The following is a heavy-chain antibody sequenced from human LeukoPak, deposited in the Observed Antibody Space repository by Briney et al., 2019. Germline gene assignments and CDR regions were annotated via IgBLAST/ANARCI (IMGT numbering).Heavy chain of an antibody. CDR2: IYTSRST. Sequence: SQTLSLTCTVSGCSISSGSYYWSWIRQPAGKGLEWIGRIYTSRSTNYNPSLKSRVTISVDTSKNQFSLKLSSVTAADTAVYYCARESRGWFGGLFDYWGQGTLVTVSS. CDR1: GCSISSGSYY. J-gene: IGHJ4*02. D-gene: IGHD3-10*01. V-gene: IGHV4-61*02. CDR3: ARESRGWFGGLFDY.